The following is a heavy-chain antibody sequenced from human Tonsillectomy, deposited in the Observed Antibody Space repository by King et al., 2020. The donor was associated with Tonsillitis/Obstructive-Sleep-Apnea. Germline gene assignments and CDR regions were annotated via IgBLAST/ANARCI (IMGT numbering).Heavy chain of an antibody. V-gene: IGHV1-46*01. J-gene: IGHJ5*02. CDR2: INPSGGSP. CDR3: ARGGAPKRNWFDP. D-gene: IGHD4/OR15-4a*01. Sequence: QLVQSGAEVKKPGASVKVSCKASGYTFTSYYMYWVRQAPGQGLEWRGIINPSGGSPTYAQKFQGRVTMTRDTSTSTVYMELSSLRSEDTAVYYCARGGAPKRNWFDPWGQGTLVTVSS. CDR1: GYTFTSYY.